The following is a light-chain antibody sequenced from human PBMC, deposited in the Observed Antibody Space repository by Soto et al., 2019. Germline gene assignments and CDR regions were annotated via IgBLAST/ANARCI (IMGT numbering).Light chain of an antibody. CDR2: GAT. V-gene: IGKV3-15*01. CDR3: QQYSNWPPIT. J-gene: IGKJ5*01. CDR1: QSVSSY. Sequence: EIVLTQSPGTLSLSPGERATLSCRTSQSVSSYLAWYQQKPGQAPRLLIHGATTRATGIPARFSGSGSGTEFTLTISSLQSEDFAVYYCQQYSNWPPITFGQGTRLEIK.